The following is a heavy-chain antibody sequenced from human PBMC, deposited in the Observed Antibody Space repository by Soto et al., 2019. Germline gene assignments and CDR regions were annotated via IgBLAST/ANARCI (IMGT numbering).Heavy chain of an antibody. J-gene: IGHJ6*02. CDR1: GFTFSSYA. Sequence: GGSLRLSCAASGFTFSSYAMHWVRQAPGKGLEWVAVISYDGSNKYYADSVKGRFTISRDNSKNTLYLQMNSLRAEDTAVYYCARDTYGSSTSCYTLFGYYGMDVWGQGTTVTVSS. CDR2: ISYDGSNK. V-gene: IGHV3-30-3*01. D-gene: IGHD2-2*02. CDR3: ARDTYGSSTSCYTLFGYYGMDV.